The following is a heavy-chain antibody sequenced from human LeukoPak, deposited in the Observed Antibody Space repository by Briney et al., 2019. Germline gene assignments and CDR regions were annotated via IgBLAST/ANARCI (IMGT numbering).Heavy chain of an antibody. Sequence: PGGSLRLSCAASGFTFSNAWMSWVRQAPGKGLEWVSYISSSGSTIYYADSVKGRFTISRDNAKNSLYLQMNSLRAEDTAVYYCARDPTGLRYFINWGQGTLVTVSS. D-gene: IGHD3-9*01. CDR2: ISSSGSTI. V-gene: IGHV3-11*01. CDR1: GFTFSNAW. J-gene: IGHJ4*02. CDR3: ARDPTGLRYFIN.